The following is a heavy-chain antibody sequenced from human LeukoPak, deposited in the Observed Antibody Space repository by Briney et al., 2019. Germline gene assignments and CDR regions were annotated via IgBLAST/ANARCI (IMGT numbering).Heavy chain of an antibody. CDR3: ARDEDLELAYFDY. Sequence: PGGSLRLSCAASGFTFSDYYMSWIRQAPGKGLEWVSYISSSGSTVYYADSVKGRFTISRDNAKNSLYLQMNSLRAEDTAVYYCARDEDLELAYFDYWGQGTLVTVSS. J-gene: IGHJ4*02. V-gene: IGHV3-11*04. D-gene: IGHD1-7*01. CDR1: GFTFSDYY. CDR2: ISSSGSTV.